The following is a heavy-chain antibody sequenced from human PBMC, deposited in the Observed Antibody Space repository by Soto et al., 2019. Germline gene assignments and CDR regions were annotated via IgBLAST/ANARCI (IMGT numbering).Heavy chain of an antibody. V-gene: IGHV3-74*01. J-gene: IGHJ3*02. CDR3: ASSSLFDWYDYIWGSYREGSRDAFDI. CDR1: GFTFSSYW. Sequence: PGGSLRLSCAASGFTFSSYWMHWVRQAPGKGLVWVSRINSDGSSTSYADSVKGRFTISRDNAKNTLYLQMNSLRAEDTAVYYCASSSLFDWYDYIWGSYREGSRDAFDIWGQGTMVTVSS. D-gene: IGHD3-16*02. CDR2: INSDGSST.